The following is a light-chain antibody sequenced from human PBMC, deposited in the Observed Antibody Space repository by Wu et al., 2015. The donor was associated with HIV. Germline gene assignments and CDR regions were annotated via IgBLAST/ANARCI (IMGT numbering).Light chain of an antibody. CDR3: QHYGTSQWT. J-gene: IGKJ1*01. Sequence: IVMTQSPATLSVSPGERATLSCRASQSISNELAWYQQRPGQAPRLLIYGASSRATGIPDRFSGSGSGTEFTLTITRLEPEDFAVYYCQHYGTSQWTFGQGTKVEIK. CDR1: QSISNE. V-gene: IGKV3-20*01. CDR2: GAS.